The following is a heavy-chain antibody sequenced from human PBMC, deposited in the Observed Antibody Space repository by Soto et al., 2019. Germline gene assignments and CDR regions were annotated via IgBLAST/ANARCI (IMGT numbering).Heavy chain of an antibody. CDR2: ISGSGGST. J-gene: IGHJ4*02. CDR3: AKDVTYYYDSSGYY. CDR1: GFTFSSYA. V-gene: IGHV3-23*01. D-gene: IGHD3-22*01. Sequence: EVQLLESGGGLVQPGGSLRLSCAASGFTFSSYAMSWVRQAPGKGLEWVSAISGSGGSTYYADSVKGRFTISRDNSKNTLYLLMNSLRAEDTAVYYCAKDVTYYYDSSGYYWGQGTLVTVSS.